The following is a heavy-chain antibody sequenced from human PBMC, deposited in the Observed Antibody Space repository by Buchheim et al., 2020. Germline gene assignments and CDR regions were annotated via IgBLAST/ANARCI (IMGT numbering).Heavy chain of an antibody. V-gene: IGHV3-23*01. J-gene: IGHJ4*02. D-gene: IGHD1-26*01. CDR3: AKRDAGSYGPFDY. CDR1: GFTFSTYA. CDR2: ITDSGRGT. Sequence: EVQLLESGGGLVQPGGSLRLSCGASGFTFSTYAMSWVRQAPGKGLEWVSAITDSGRGTYYADSVKGRFTISRDNSQTTLYLQMKSLRAEDTAVYYCAKRDAGSYGPFDYWGQGTL.